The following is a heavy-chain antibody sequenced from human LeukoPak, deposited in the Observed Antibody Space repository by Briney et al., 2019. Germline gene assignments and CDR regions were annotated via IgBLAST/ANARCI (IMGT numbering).Heavy chain of an antibody. J-gene: IGHJ4*02. D-gene: IGHD2-21*01. V-gene: IGHV4-39*01. Sequence: SETLSLTCTVSGGSISSSSYYWGWIRQPPGKGLEWIGSIYYSWSTYYNPSLKSRVTISVDTSKNQFSLKLSSVTAADTAVYYCARRDLSEFDYWGQGTLVTVSS. CDR3: ARRDLSEFDY. CDR2: IYYSWST. CDR1: GGSISSSSYY.